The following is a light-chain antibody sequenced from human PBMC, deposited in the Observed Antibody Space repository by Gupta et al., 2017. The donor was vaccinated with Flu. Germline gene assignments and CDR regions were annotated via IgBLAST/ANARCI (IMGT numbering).Light chain of an antibody. Sequence: GDTRSCGARSSVTGTYFAWCQQKPGGAPMLLIYDASSSATGIPDRFSGSGSERDFTLTISRLQPHDFAVYYCHHHGSTPITFGQGTQLEIK. CDR2: DAS. V-gene: IGKV3D-20*01. CDR3: HHHGSTPIT. CDR1: SSVTGTY. J-gene: IGKJ5*01.